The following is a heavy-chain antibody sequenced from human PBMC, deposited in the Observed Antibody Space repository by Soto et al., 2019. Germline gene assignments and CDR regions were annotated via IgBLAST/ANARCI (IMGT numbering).Heavy chain of an antibody. Sequence: SETLALTCTVSGGSISSYYWSWVGQRPGKGLEWIGYIYYSGSTNYNPSLKSRVTISVDTSKNQFSLKLSSVTAADTAVYYCARHKGGEWQPFQCFEDWGQGTLLNVSS. CDR2: IYYSGST. CDR3: ARHKGGEWQPFQCFED. V-gene: IGHV4-59*08. D-gene: IGHD6-13*01. J-gene: IGHJ4*02. CDR1: GGSISSYY.